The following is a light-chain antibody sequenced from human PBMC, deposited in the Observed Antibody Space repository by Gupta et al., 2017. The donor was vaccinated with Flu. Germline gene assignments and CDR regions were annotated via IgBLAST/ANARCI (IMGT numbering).Light chain of an antibody. CDR3: SSYADVNSMV. Sequence: RAVTISCTGTSSDVGGYNYVSWYQQHPGKAPKLIIYEVTQRPSGVPDRFSGSKCGNTASLTVSGLQAEDAAEYCCSSYADVNSMVFGGGTKLTV. CDR2: EVT. V-gene: IGLV2-8*01. CDR1: SSDVGGYNY. J-gene: IGLJ2*01.